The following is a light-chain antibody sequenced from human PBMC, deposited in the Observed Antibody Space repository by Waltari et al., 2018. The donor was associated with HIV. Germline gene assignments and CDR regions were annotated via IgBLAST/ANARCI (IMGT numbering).Light chain of an antibody. J-gene: IGLJ1*01. CDR2: DVT. V-gene: IGLV2-14*03. CDR1: SSDVGAYNF. Sequence: QSALTQPASVSESPGQSITISCTGTSSDVGAYNFVSWYQHFPGKAPKLILYDVTARPSGISNRFSGSKSGNTASLTIAGLQAEDEADYYCFSFTTSTLLYVFGTGTKVTVL. CDR3: FSFTTSTLLYV.